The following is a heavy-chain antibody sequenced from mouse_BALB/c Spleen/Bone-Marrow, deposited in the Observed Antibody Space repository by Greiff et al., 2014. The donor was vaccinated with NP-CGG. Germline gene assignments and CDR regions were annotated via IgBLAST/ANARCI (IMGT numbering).Heavy chain of an antibody. CDR2: IHPNSGNT. CDR3: ARHYRYAYYFDY. V-gene: IGHV1S130*01. CDR1: CYTFPSSW. Sequence: QVPLPPSGSVLGGPGASVELSCQASCYTFPSSWVHWGEQRPGQSLLGVGEIHPNSGNTNYNEKFKGKATLTVDTSSSTAYVDLRSLTSEDSAVYYCARHYRYAYYFDYWGQGTTLTVSS. J-gene: IGHJ2*01. D-gene: IGHD2-14*01.